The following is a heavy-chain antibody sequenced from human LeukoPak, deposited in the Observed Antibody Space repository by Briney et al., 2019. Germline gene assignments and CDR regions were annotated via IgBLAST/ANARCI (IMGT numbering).Heavy chain of an antibody. CDR2: TSYDGSNS. J-gene: IGHJ4*02. Sequence: PGRSLRLSCAASGFTFSTYAMHRVRQAPGKGLGWVAVTSYDGSNSYYADSVKGRFTISRDNSKNTLYLQMNSLRAEDTAVYYCASPDYGGNSGDYWGQGTLVTVSS. D-gene: IGHD4-23*01. CDR3: ASPDYGGNSGDY. V-gene: IGHV3-30*03. CDR1: GFTFSTYA.